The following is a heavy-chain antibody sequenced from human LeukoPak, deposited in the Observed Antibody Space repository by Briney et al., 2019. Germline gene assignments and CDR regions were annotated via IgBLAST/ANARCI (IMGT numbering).Heavy chain of an antibody. V-gene: IGHV3-21*01. J-gene: IGHJ4*02. Sequence: GGSLRLSCAASGFTFSSYAMNWVRQAPGKGLEWVSSISSSSSYIYYADSVKGRFTISRDNAKNSLYLQMNSLRAEDTAVYYCARGRLSSGSRFDYWGQGTLVTVSS. D-gene: IGHD2-15*01. CDR3: ARGRLSSGSRFDY. CDR2: ISSSSSYI. CDR1: GFTFSSYA.